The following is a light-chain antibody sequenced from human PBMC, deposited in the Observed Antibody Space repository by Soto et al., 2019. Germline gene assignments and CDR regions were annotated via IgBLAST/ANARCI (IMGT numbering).Light chain of an antibody. V-gene: IGLV2-14*03. CDR1: NNDVGGYES. Sequence: QSALTQPASVSGSPGQSITISCTGTNNDVGGYESVSWYQQHSGKAPRLLIYDVNYRPSGVSNRFSGSKSGNTASLTISGLQAEDEADYYCRSYTSISILAFGGGTKVTVL. J-gene: IGLJ3*02. CDR2: DVN. CDR3: RSYTSISILA.